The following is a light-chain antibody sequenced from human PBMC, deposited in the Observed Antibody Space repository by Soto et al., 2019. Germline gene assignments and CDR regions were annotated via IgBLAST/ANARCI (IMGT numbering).Light chain of an antibody. CDR2: DAS. CDR1: QSVRSN. J-gene: IGKJ4*01. V-gene: IGKV3-11*01. CDR3: QQRSSWLT. Sequence: EMAMTQSPATLSVSPGERPILSCRVSQSVRSNLAWYQQTPGQAPRLLIYDASTRATGNPARFNGSGSGTDFTITISSLEPEDVAFYYCQQRSSWLTFGGGTKVDIK.